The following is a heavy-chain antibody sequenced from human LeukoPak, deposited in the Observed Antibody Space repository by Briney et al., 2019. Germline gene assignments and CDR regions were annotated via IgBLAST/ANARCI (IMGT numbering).Heavy chain of an antibody. CDR1: GGSISSYY. V-gene: IGHV4-59*01. CDR2: ICYTGST. CDR3: ARGEGYYYGPDY. D-gene: IGHD3-10*01. J-gene: IGHJ4*02. Sequence: SETLSLTCTVSGGSISSYYWSWIRQPPRKGLEWIGYICYTGSTNSNLSLRTRVTISVDTSKNQFSLKLSSVTAADTAVYYCARGEGYYYGPDYWGQGTLVTVSS.